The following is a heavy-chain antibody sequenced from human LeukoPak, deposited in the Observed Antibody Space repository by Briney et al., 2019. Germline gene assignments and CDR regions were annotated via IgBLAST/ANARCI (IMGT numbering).Heavy chain of an antibody. CDR1: GYSFTTYW. D-gene: IGHD5-12*01. CDR2: IYPGDSET. V-gene: IGHV5-51*01. CDR3: ARLGGYSGYDFADY. J-gene: IGHJ4*02. Sequence: GESLKISCKGSGYSFTTYWIGWVRQLPGKGLEWMGIIYPGDSETRYSPSFQGQVTISADKSISTAYLQWSSLKASDTAMFHCARLGGYSGYDFADYWGQGTLVTVSS.